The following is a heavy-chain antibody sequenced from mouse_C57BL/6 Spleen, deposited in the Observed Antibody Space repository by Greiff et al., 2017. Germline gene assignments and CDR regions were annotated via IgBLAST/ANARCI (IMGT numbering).Heavy chain of an antibody. V-gene: IGHV1-9*01. CDR2: ILPGSGST. CDR3: ARGTTVVSDYFDY. D-gene: IGHD1-1*01. J-gene: IGHJ2*01. CDR1: GYTFTGYW. Sequence: VQLQQSGAELMKPGASVKLSCKATGYTFTGYWIEWVKQRPGHGLEWIGEILPGSGSTDHNEKFKGKATFTADTSSNTAYMQLSSLTTEDSAIYYCARGTTVVSDYFDYWGQGTTLTVSS.